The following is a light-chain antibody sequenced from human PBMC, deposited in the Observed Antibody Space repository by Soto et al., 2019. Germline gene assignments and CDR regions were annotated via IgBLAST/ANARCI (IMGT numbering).Light chain of an antibody. Sequence: EIVLTQSPGTLSLSPGERATLSCRASQSVTTYVAWYQQKPGQAPRLLIYGAVHMATGIPDRFIGSGSGTDFTLTISRLEPEDVAVFYCQQYDYSPRTFGPGTKLEIK. CDR1: QSVTTY. CDR2: GAV. V-gene: IGKV3-20*01. J-gene: IGKJ2*02. CDR3: QQYDYSPRT.